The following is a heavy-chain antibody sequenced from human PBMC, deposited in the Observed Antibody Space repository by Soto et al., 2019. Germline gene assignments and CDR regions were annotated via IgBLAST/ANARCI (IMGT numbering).Heavy chain of an antibody. CDR1: GFTFSSYW. CDR3: AREPRIAARPGVYYYYYGMDV. CDR2: IKQDGSEK. Sequence: GGSLRLSCAASGFTFSSYWMSWVRQAPGKGLEWVANIKQDGSEKYYVDSVKGRFTISRDNAKNSLYLQMNSLRAEDTAVYYCAREPRIAARPGVYYYYYGMDVWGQGTTVTVSS. D-gene: IGHD6-6*01. J-gene: IGHJ6*02. V-gene: IGHV3-7*04.